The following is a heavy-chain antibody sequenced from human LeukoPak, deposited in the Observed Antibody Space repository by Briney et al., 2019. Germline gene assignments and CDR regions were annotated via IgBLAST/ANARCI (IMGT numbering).Heavy chain of an antibody. J-gene: IGHJ6*03. CDR1: GGSISSYY. CDR3: ARDGGGSYYYYYYMDV. V-gene: IGHV4-4*07. CDR2: IYTSGST. D-gene: IGHD1-26*01. Sequence: PSETLSLTCTVSGGSISSYYWSWIRQPAGKGLEWIGRIYTSGSTNYNPSLKSRVTMSVDTSKNQFSLKLSSVTAADTAVYYCARDGGGSYYYYYYMDVWGKGTTVTVSS.